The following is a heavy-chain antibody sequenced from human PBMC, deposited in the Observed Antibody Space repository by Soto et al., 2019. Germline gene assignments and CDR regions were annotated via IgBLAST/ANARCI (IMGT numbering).Heavy chain of an antibody. D-gene: IGHD3-16*01. CDR1: GGSIRSGGYY. Sequence: QVQLLESGPGLVKPSQTLSLTCTVSGGSIRSGGYYWIWIPHHPGKGLEWIGYIDYSGSTYYNPSLKSRVTISVDTSKNQFSLKLSSVTAADTAVYYCARGPGIMAKIDYWGQGTLVTVSS. CDR3: ARGPGIMAKIDY. J-gene: IGHJ4*02. CDR2: IDYSGST. V-gene: IGHV4-31*03.